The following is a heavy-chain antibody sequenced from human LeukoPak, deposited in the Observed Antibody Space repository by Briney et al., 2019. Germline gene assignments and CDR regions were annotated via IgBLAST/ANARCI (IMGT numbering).Heavy chain of an antibody. CDR3: ARDRGSRSNSPYYFDY. CDR1: GFTFSIYE. D-gene: IGHD4-11*01. J-gene: IGHJ4*02. V-gene: IGHV3-48*03. Sequence: GGSLRLSCAASGFTFSIYELHWVRQAPGKGLEWVSYISSSGGGIYYAHSVRGRVTISRDNAKNSLYLEMNSLRAEDTAIYYCARDRGSRSNSPYYFDYWGQGTLVTVSS. CDR2: ISSSGGGI.